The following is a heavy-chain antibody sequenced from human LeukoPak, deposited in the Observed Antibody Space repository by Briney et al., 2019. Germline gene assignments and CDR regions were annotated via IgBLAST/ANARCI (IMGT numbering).Heavy chain of an antibody. CDR1: GYTFTSYY. V-gene: IGHV1-46*01. J-gene: IGHJ5*02. CDR2: INPTGGGT. Sequence: ASVKVSCKASGYTFTSYYMHWVRQAPGQGLEWMGLINPTGGGTGYAQKFQGRVTMTRDMSTSTDYMELSSLRSEDTAIYYCARDNSVGDNAWWFDPWGQGNLVTVSS. D-gene: IGHD1-26*01. CDR3: ARDNSVGDNAWWFDP.